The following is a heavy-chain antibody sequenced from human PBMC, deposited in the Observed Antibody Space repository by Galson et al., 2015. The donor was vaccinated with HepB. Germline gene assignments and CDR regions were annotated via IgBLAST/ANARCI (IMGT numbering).Heavy chain of an antibody. CDR2: FDPEDGET. D-gene: IGHD3-22*01. Sequence: SCKVSGYTLTALSMHWVRQAPGKGLEWMGGFDPEDGETIYAQKFQGRVTMTEDTSTDTAYMELSSLRSEDTAVYYCAVVVRDAFDIWGQGTMVTVSS. CDR3: AVVVRDAFDI. J-gene: IGHJ3*02. CDR1: GYTLTALS. V-gene: IGHV1-24*01.